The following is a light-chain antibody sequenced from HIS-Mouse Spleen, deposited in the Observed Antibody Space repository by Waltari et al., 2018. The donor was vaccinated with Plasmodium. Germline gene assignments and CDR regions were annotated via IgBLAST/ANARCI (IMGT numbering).Light chain of an antibody. V-gene: IGKV1-5*03. CDR2: KAS. CDR1: RSISSW. J-gene: IGKJ1*01. CDR3: QQYNSYSWT. Sequence: DIQMTPSPSTLSASVGARVPITFRASRSISSWFAWYQQKPGKAPKLLIYKASSLESGVPSRFSGSGSGTEFTLTISSLQPDDFATYYCQQYNSYSWTFGQGTKVEIK.